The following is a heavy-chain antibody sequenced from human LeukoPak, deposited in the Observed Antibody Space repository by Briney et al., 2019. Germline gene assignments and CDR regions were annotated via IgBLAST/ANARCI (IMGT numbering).Heavy chain of an antibody. CDR3: ATSTTTVVTRSLNY. J-gene: IGHJ4*02. V-gene: IGHV4-38-2*02. CDR2: IYHSGST. D-gene: IGHD4-23*01. CDR1: GYSISSGYY. Sequence: SETLSLTCTVSGYSISSGYYWGWIRQPPGKGLEWIGSIYHSGSTYYNPSLKSRVTISVDTSKNQFSLKLSSVTAADTAVYYCATSTTTVVTRSLNYWGQGTLVTVSS.